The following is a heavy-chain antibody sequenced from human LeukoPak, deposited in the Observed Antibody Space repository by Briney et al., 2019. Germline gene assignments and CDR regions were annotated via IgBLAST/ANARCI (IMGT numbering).Heavy chain of an antibody. Sequence: GGSLRLSCAASGFTFSSYTMNWVRQAPGKGLEWVSSIGSSSSFMYSADSVKGRFTISRENAKNSLYLKMNSLRVEINGLYDGAKVDHYGSGSPYSNGVFDFWGQGTMVTVSS. J-gene: IGHJ3*01. CDR3: AKVDHYGSGSPYSNGVFDF. CDR2: IGSSSSFM. CDR1: GFTFSSYT. D-gene: IGHD3-10*01. V-gene: IGHV3-21*04.